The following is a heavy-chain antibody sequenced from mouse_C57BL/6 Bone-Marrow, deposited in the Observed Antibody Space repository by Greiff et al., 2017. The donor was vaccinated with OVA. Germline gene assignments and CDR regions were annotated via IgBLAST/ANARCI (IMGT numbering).Heavy chain of an antibody. J-gene: IGHJ2*01. CDR1: GYTFTSYW. Sequence: VQLQQPGAELVKPGASVKMSCKASGYTFTSYWLTWVKQRPGQGLEWIGDIFPGSGSTNYNAKFKSKATLTVDTSSSTAYMQLSSLTSEDSAVNDSARGGRLNGYYFGGWGKTTTLTLST. CDR2: IFPGSGST. V-gene: IGHV1-55*01. D-gene: IGHD1-1*01. CDR3: ARGGRLNGYYFGG.